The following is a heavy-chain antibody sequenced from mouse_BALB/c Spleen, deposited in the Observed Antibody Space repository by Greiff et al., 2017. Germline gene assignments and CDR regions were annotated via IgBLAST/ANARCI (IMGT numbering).Heavy chain of an antibody. Sequence: EVMLVESGPSLVKPSQTLSLTCSVTGDSITSGYWNWIRKFPGNKLEYMGYISYSGSTYYNPSLKSRISITRDTSKNQYYLQLNSVTTEDTATYYCARSDYDGYYWYFDVWGAGTTVTVSS. D-gene: IGHD2-3*01. CDR1: GDSITSGY. CDR3: ARSDYDGYYWYFDV. V-gene: IGHV3-8*02. CDR2: ISYSGST. J-gene: IGHJ1*01.